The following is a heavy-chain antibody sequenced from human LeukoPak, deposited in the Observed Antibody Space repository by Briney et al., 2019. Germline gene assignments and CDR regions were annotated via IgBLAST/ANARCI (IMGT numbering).Heavy chain of an antibody. CDR2: ISGSGGST. CDR3: AKDLTGNLAPRGFDY. J-gene: IGHJ4*02. CDR1: GFTFSSYA. V-gene: IGHV3-23*01. Sequence: GGSLRLSCAASGFTFSSYAMSWVRQAPGKGLEWVSAISGSGGSTYYADSVKGRFTISRDNSKNTLYLQMNGLRAEDTAVYYCAKDLTGNLAPRGFDYWGQGTLVTVSS. D-gene: IGHD3-10*01.